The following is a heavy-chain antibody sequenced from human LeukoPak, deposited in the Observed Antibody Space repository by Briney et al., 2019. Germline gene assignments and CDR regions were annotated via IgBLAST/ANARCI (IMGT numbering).Heavy chain of an antibody. CDR1: GGSISSSSYY. V-gene: IGHV4-39*07. CDR2: IYYSGST. CDR3: ARYEGATVAFDI. D-gene: IGHD1-26*01. Sequence: PETLSLTCTVSGGSISSSSYYWGWIRQPPGKGLEWIGSIYYSGSTYYNPSLKSRVTISVDTSKNQFSLKLSSVTAADTAVYYCARYEGATVAFDIWGQGTMVTVSS. J-gene: IGHJ3*02.